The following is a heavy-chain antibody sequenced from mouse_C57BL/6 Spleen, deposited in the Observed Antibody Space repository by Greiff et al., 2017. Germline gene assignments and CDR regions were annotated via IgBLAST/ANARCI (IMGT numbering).Heavy chain of an antibody. J-gene: IGHJ4*01. Sequence: EVMLVESEGGLVQPGSSMKLSCTASGFTFSDYYMAWVRQVPEKGLEWVANINYDGSSTYYLDSLKSRFIISRDNAKNILYLQMSSLKSEDTATYYCAREAVVMDYWGQGTSVTVSS. CDR3: AREAVVMDY. V-gene: IGHV5-16*01. CDR2: INYDGSST. D-gene: IGHD1-1*01. CDR1: GFTFSDYY.